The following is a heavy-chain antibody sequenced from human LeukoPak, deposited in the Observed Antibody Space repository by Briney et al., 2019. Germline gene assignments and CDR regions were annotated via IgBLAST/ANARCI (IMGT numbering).Heavy chain of an antibody. Sequence: ASVKVSCKASGYTFTGYYMHWVRQAPGQGLEWIGWINPNSGGTNYAQKFQGRVTMTRDTSISTAYMELSRLRSDDTAVYYCARGSYYYDSSGYYGSTYYFDYWGQGTLVTVSS. CDR2: INPNSGGT. J-gene: IGHJ4*02. V-gene: IGHV1-2*02. CDR3: ARGSYYYDSSGYYGSTYYFDY. CDR1: GYTFTGYY. D-gene: IGHD3-22*01.